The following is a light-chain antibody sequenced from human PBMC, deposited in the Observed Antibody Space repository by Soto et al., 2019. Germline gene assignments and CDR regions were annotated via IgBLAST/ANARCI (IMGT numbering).Light chain of an antibody. CDR1: QGIRND. V-gene: IGKV1-17*01. CDR2: AAS. J-gene: IGKJ1*01. CDR3: LQHHSYPWT. Sequence: DIQMTQSPSSLSASVGDRVTITCRASQGIRNDLGGYQERQRKAPKRLIYAASSLQIVDPSRFSGSASGTEFTLTNSSLQPQDFATYYCLQHHSYPWTFGQGTKQEIK.